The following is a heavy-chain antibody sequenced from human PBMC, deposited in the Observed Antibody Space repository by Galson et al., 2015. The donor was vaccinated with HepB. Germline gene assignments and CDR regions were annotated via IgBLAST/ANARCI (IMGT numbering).Heavy chain of an antibody. J-gene: IGHJ5*02. CDR1: GFTFSTYA. Sequence: SLRLSCAASGFTFSTYAMSWVRQAPGKGLEWVAVIWYDGSNKYYADSVKGRFTISRDNSKKTLYLQMNSLRAEDTAVYYCASWHGSSIVAAGTWGQGTLVTVSS. D-gene: IGHD6-13*01. V-gene: IGHV3-33*08. CDR2: IWYDGSNK. CDR3: ASWHGSSIVAAGT.